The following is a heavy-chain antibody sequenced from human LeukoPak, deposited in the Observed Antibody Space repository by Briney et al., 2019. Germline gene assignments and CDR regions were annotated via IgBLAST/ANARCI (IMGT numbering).Heavy chain of an antibody. D-gene: IGHD2-15*01. CDR3: AREKASGTKYCSGGSCYFDY. Sequence: SETLSLTCTVSGGSISSYYWSWIRQPPGKGLEWIGYIYYSGTTNYNPSLKSRVTISVDMSKNQFSLKLSSVTAADTAVYYCAREKASGTKYCSGGSCYFDYWGQGTLVTVSS. CDR1: GGSISSYY. CDR2: IYYSGTT. V-gene: IGHV4-59*12. J-gene: IGHJ4*02.